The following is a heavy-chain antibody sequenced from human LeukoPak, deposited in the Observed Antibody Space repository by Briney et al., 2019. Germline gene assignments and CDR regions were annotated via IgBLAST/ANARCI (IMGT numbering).Heavy chain of an antibody. CDR1: GFTFGDYV. V-gene: IGHV3-49*04. J-gene: IGHJ3*02. CDR3: TRRYNYDSSGYYYVRDAFDI. CDR2: IGSKAYGGTT. D-gene: IGHD3-22*01. Sequence: GGSLTLSCTASGFTFGDYVMSWVRQAPGKGLEWVGFIGSKAYGGTTKNAASVKGRFTISRDDSRSIAYLQMNSLKTEDTAVYYCTRRYNYDSSGYYYVRDAFDIWGQGTMVTVSS.